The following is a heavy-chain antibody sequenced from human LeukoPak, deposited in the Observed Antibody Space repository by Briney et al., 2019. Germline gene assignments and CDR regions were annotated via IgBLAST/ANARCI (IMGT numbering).Heavy chain of an antibody. CDR1: GGSFSGYY. CDR2: INHSGST. D-gene: IGHD4-17*01. J-gene: IGHJ4*02. Sequence: SETPSLTCAVYGGSFSGYYWSWIRQPPGKGLEWIGEINHSGSTNYNPSLKSRVTISVDTSKNQFSLKLSSVTAADTAVYYCAREAGYGDYEVDYWGQGTLVTVSS. V-gene: IGHV4-34*01. CDR3: AREAGYGDYEVDY.